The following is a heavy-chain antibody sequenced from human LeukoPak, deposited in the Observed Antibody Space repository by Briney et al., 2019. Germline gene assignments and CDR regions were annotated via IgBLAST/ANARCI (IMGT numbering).Heavy chain of an antibody. CDR1: GGSFSGYY. V-gene: IGHV4-34*01. D-gene: IGHD3-10*01. Sequence: SETLSLTCAVYGGSFSGYYWSWIRQPPGKGLEWIGEINHSGSTNYNLSLKSRVTISVDTSKNQFSLKLSSVTAADTAVYYCARGRIAMVRGVIGPFDYWGQGTPVTVSS. J-gene: IGHJ4*02. CDR3: ARGRIAMVRGVIGPFDY. CDR2: INHSGST.